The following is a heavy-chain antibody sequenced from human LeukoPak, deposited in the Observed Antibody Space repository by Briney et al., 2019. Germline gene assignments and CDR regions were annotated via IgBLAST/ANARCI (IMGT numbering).Heavy chain of an antibody. J-gene: IGHJ1*01. V-gene: IGHV1-18*01. Sequence: ASVKVSCKASGYTFISYGISWVRQAPGRGLEWMGWISAYNGNTKYAQKFQGRVTMTTDTRTSTAYMELRSLRSDDTAVYYCARESDSSGYFQWGQGTLVTVSS. CDR1: GYTFISYG. D-gene: IGHD3-22*01. CDR3: ARESDSSGYFQ. CDR2: ISAYNGNT.